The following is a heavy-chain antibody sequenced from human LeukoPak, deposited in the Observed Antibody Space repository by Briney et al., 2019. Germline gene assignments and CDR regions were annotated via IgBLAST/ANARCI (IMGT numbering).Heavy chain of an antibody. CDR1: GFTFSGYS. CDR2: INSGSTTI. D-gene: IGHD2-2*01. J-gene: IGHJ6*03. V-gene: IGHV3-48*04. Sequence: GGSLRLSCAASGFTFSGYSMNWVRQAPGKGLEWVSYINSGSTTIYYADSVKGRFTISRDNAKNSLYLQMNSLRAEDTAVYYCASVAAAYYYMDVWGKGTTVTVSS. CDR3: ASVAAAYYYMDV.